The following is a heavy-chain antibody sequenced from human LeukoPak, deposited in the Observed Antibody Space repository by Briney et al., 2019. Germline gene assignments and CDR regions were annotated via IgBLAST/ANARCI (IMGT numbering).Heavy chain of an antibody. CDR1: GYTFTSYG. CDR2: ISAYNGNT. J-gene: IGHJ4*02. D-gene: IGHD1-14*01. V-gene: IGHV1-18*01. CDR3: ARDRDNLKGATDRSFDY. Sequence: ASVKVSCKASGYTFTSYGISWVRQAPGQGLEWMGWISAYNGNTNYAQKLQGRVTMTTDTSTSTAYMELRSLRSDDTAVYYCARDRDNLKGATDRSFDYWGQGTLVTVSS.